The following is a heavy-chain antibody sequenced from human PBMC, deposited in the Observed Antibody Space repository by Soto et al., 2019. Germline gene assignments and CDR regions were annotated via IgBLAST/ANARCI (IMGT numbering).Heavy chain of an antibody. V-gene: IGHV3-53*01. CDR1: VFTVISNY. CDR3: AREYYYYGMDV. J-gene: IGHJ6*02. Sequence: GGSLRLSCAASVFTVISNYMSWVRQAPGKGLEWVSVIYSGGSTYYADSVKGRFTISRDNSKNTLYLQMNSLRAEDTAVYYCAREYYYYGMDVWGQGTTVTAP. CDR2: IYSGGST.